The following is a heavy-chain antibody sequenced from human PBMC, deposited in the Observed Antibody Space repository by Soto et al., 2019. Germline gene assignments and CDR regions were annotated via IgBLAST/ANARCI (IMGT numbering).Heavy chain of an antibody. J-gene: IGHJ4*02. CDR1: GGSISSYY. V-gene: IGHV4-59*08. CDR2: IYYSGST. D-gene: IGHD5-12*01. Sequence: SETLSLTCTVSGGSISSYYWSWIRQPPGKGLEWIGYIYYSGSTNYNPSLKSRVTISVDTSKNQFSLKLSSVTAADTAVYYCASGRDGYTHFDYWGQGTLVTVSS. CDR3: ASGRDGYTHFDY.